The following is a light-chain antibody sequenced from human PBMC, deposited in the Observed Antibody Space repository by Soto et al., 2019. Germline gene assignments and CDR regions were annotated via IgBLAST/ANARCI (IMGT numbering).Light chain of an antibody. Sequence: MSQSPATLSVSPGERVTLSCRASQNIHNHMSWFLQKPGQAPRLLIYDASNRATGIPARFSGSGSGTDFTLTISSLEPEDFAVYYCQQRNNWPPVTFGGGTKVDIK. CDR3: QQRNNWPPVT. J-gene: IGKJ4*01. CDR2: DAS. CDR1: QNIHNH. V-gene: IGKV3-11*01.